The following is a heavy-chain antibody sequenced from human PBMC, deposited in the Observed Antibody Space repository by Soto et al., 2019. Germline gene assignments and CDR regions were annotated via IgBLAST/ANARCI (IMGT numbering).Heavy chain of an antibody. J-gene: IGHJ6*02. CDR3: ARDRDIVVVPASNGYYYYGMDV. Sequence: SVKVSCKASGGTFSSYAISWVRQAPGQGLEWMGGIIPIFGTANYAQKFQGRVTITADESTSTAYMELSSLRSEDTAVYYCARDRDIVVVPASNGYYYYGMDVWGQGTTVTVSS. D-gene: IGHD2-2*01. CDR2: IIPIFGTA. V-gene: IGHV1-69*13. CDR1: GGTFSSYA.